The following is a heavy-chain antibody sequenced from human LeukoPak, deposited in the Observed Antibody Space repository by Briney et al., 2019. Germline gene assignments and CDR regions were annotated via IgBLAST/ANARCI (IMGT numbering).Heavy chain of an antibody. CDR2: ISSSSSYI. CDR3: AREVNTWFDP. V-gene: IGHV3-21*04. J-gene: IGHJ5*02. CDR1: GFTFSSYS. D-gene: IGHD3-22*01. Sequence: PGGSLRLSCAASGFTFSSYSMNWVRQAPGRGLEWVSSISSSSSYIYYADSVKGRFTISRDNAKNSLYLQMNSLRAEDTAVYYCAREVNTWFDPWGQGTLVTVSS.